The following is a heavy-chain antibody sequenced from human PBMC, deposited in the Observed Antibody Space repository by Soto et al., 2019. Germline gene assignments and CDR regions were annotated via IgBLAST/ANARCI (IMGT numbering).Heavy chain of an antibody. V-gene: IGHV4-30-4*01. CDR3: AREYRRDYLQYLDY. D-gene: IGHD3-22*01. J-gene: IGHJ4*02. CDR2: IYYSGTT. CDR1: GDKIKSLDYC. Sequence: TLRLRWSVSGDKIKSLDYCRSRNSQPPGKGLEWIGYIYYSGTTYYNPSLKSRVIISVDTSKNQISLRLSSVTAADTAFYYCAREYRRDYLQYLDYWGQGTLVTVSS.